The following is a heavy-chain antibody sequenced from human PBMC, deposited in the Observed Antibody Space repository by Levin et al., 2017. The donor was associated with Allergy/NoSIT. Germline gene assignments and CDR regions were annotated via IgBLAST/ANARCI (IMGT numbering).Heavy chain of an antibody. CDR3: AKGLAAAGTLDY. D-gene: IGHD6-13*01. J-gene: IGHJ4*02. Sequence: GGSLRLSCAASGFTFSSYGLHWVRQAPGKGLEWVTFISYDGSNTYYADSVKGRFTISRDNSKNTLYLQMNSLRAEDTAVYYCAKGLAAAGTLDYWGQGTLVTVSS. V-gene: IGHV3-30*18. CDR2: ISYDGSNT. CDR1: GFTFSSYG.